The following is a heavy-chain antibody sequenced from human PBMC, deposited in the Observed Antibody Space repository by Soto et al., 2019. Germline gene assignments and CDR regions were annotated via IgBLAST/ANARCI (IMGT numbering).Heavy chain of an antibody. V-gene: IGHV4-59*01. CDR2: IYYSGST. J-gene: IGHJ6*02. Sequence: PSETLSLTYTVSGGSISSYYWSWSRQPPGKGLEWIGYIYYSGSTNYNPSLKSRVTISVDTSKNQFSLKLSSVTAADTAVYYCAGELCGGVVIWPYYYGLDVSGHGTTGTV. CDR1: GGSISSYY. CDR3: AGELCGGVVIWPYYYGLDV. D-gene: IGHD3-3*01.